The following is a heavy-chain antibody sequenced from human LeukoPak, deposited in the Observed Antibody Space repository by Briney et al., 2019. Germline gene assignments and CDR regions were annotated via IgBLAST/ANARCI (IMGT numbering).Heavy chain of an antibody. Sequence: SETLSLTCAVSGGSISSGGYSWSWIRQPPGKGLEWIGYIYHSGSTYYNPSLKSRVTISVDRSKNQFSLKLSSVTAADTAVYYCARVAHDYGGQPLPDYWGQGTLVTVSS. V-gene: IGHV4-30-2*01. J-gene: IGHJ4*02. CDR3: ARVAHDYGGQPLPDY. CDR2: IYHSGST. CDR1: GGSISSGGYS. D-gene: IGHD4-23*01.